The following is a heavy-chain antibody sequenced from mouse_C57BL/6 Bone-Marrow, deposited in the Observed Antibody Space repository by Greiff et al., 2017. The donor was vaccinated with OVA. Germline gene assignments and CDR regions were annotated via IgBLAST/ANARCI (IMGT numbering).Heavy chain of an antibody. D-gene: IGHD2-1*01. Sequence: QVQLQQPGAELVRPGSSVKLSCKASGYTFTSYWMHWVKQRPIQGLEWIGNIDPSDSATHYNQKFKDKATLTVDKSSSTAYMQLSSLTSEDSAVYYCARDGKGNFDVWGTGTTVTVSS. CDR2: IDPSDSAT. J-gene: IGHJ1*03. V-gene: IGHV1-52*01. CDR1: GYTFTSYW. CDR3: ARDGKGNFDV.